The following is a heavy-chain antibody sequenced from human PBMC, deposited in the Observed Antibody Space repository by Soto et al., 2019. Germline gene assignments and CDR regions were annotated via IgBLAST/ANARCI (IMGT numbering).Heavy chain of an antibody. D-gene: IGHD2-2*01. V-gene: IGHV3-49*04. CDR2: IRSKAYGGTT. CDR3: TRVRLVVVPAAMSYYYYYGMDV. J-gene: IGHJ6*02. CDR1: GFTFGDYA. Sequence: GGSLRLSCTASGFTFGDYAMSWVRQAPGRGLEWVGFIRSKAYGGTTEYAASVKGRFTISRDDSKSIAYLQMNSLKTEDTAVYYCTRVRLVVVPAAMSYYYYYGMDVWGQGTTVTVSS.